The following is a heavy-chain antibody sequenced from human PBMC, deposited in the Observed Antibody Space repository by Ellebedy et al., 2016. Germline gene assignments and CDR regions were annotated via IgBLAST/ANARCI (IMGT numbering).Heavy chain of an antibody. Sequence: SGPTLVKPTQTLTLTCTFSGFSLSTSGVGVGWIRQPPGKALEWLALIYWDDDKRYSPSLKSRLTITKDTSKNQVVLTMTNMDPVDTATYYCAHMVRDYVWGSYRYRRGYYFDYWGQGTLVTVSS. CDR1: GFSLSTSGVG. CDR2: IYWDDDK. J-gene: IGHJ4*02. CDR3: AHMVRDYVWGSYRYRRGYYFDY. V-gene: IGHV2-5*02. D-gene: IGHD3-16*02.